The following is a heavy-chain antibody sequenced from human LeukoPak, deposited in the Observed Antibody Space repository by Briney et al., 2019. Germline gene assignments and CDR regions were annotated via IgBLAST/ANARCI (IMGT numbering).Heavy chain of an antibody. CDR1: GFTFSSYW. J-gene: IGHJ3*02. Sequence: PGGSLRLSCAASGFTFSSYWMHWVRQAPGKGLVWVSRINSDGSSTSYADSVKGRFTISRDNAKNTLYLQMNSLRAEDTAVYYCARDARASPYGDYPDDAFDIWGQGTMVTVSS. V-gene: IGHV3-74*01. D-gene: IGHD4-17*01. CDR3: ARDARASPYGDYPDDAFDI. CDR2: INSDGSST.